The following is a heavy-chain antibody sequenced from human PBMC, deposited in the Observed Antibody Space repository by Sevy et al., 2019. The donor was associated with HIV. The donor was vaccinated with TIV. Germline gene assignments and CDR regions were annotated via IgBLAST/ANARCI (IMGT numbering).Heavy chain of an antibody. CDR2: ISAYNGNA. J-gene: IGHJ6*02. CDR3: ARDTRDAVQMGYARRRIVNGMDV. D-gene: IGHD2-8*01. CDR1: GYTFTSYG. V-gene: IGHV1-18*01. Sequence: ASVKVSCKASGYTFTSYGISWVRQAPGQGLEWMGWISAYNGNASYAQKVQGRVTMTTDTSTSTAYMALRSLRSDDTAVYFCARDTRDAVQMGYARRRIVNGMDVWGQGTTVTVSS.